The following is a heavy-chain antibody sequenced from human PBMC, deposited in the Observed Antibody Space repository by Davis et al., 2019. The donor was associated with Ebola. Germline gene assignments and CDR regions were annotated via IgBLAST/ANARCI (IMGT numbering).Heavy chain of an antibody. CDR3: ARPDPLLDYGMDV. D-gene: IGHD1-14*01. V-gene: IGHV3-11*01. CDR1: GGSFSDYY. Sequence: LSLTCAVYGGSFSDYYMSWIRQAPGKGLEWVSYISSSGSTIYYADSVKGRFTISRDNVKNSLYLQMNSLRAEDTAVYYCARPDPLLDYGMDVWGQGTTVTVSS. CDR2: ISSSGSTI. J-gene: IGHJ6*02.